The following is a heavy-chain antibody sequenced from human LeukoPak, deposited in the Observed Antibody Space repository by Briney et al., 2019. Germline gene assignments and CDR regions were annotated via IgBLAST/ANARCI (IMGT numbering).Heavy chain of an antibody. CDR1: GGSISSGGYY. CDR3: ARGIGVYYYDSSGYYPSGYFQH. CDR2: IYYSGST. V-gene: IGHV4-31*03. D-gene: IGHD3-22*01. Sequence: SETLSLTCTVSGGSISSGGYYWSWIRQHPGKGLEWIGYIYYSGSTYYNPSLKSRVTISVDTSKNQFSLKLSSVTAADTAVYYCARGIGVYYYDSSGYYPSGYFQHWGQGALVTVSS. J-gene: IGHJ1*01.